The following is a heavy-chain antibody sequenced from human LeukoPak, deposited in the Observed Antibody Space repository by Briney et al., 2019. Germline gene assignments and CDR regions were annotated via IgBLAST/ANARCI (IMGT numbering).Heavy chain of an antibody. V-gene: IGHV1-2*02. Sequence: GASVKVSCKASGYTFTGYYMHWVRQAPGQGLEWMGWINPNSGGTNYAQKFQGRVTMTRDTSISTAYMGLSRLRSDDTAVYYCARAIENIVVVPAVPGGYWGQGTLVTVSS. CDR1: GYTFTGYY. CDR3: ARAIENIVVVPAVPGGY. D-gene: IGHD2-2*01. J-gene: IGHJ4*02. CDR2: INPNSGGT.